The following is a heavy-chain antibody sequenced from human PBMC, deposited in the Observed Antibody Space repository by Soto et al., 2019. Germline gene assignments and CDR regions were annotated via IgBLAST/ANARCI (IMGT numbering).Heavy chain of an antibody. Sequence: GLEWMGVINPHGGSTAYAQKFKGRVTLTRDTSASTVYMEVSSLTSEDTAMYYCARFSWGQMSIYEVAARCRHSW. V-gene: IGHV1-46*01. J-gene: IGHJ5*01. CDR3: ARFSWGQMSIYEVAARCRHS. D-gene: IGHD2-21*01. CDR2: INPHGGST.